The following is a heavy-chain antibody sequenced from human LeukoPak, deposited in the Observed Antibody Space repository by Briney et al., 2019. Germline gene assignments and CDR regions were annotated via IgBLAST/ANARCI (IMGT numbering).Heavy chain of an antibody. CDR1: GFTFRTYE. V-gene: IGHV3-48*03. J-gene: IGHJ4*02. D-gene: IGHD4-17*01. CDR3: ARGGDYGDYFDY. Sequence: GGSLRLSCVASGFTFRTYEMNWVRQAPGKGLEWVSFISSSGTTMYYADSVQGRFTISRDNTENSLSLQMNSLRAEDTALYFCARGGDYGDYFDYWGQGSLATVSS. CDR2: ISSSGTTM.